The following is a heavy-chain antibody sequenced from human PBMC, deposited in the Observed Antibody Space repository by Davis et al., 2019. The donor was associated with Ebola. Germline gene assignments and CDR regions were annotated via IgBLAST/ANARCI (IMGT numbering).Heavy chain of an antibody. D-gene: IGHD1/OR15-1a*01. CDR3: ARGAAWDNVGFDI. CDR2: INYSGNT. V-gene: IGHV4-59*01. CDR1: GGPISTSY. J-gene: IGHJ3*02. Sequence: PSETLSLTCAVSGGPISTSYWSWIRQPPGKGLEWIGNINYSGNTHYNASLKSRVAISIDISKAQFSLKMTSVTAADTAVYYCARGAAWDNVGFDIWGQGTMVTVS.